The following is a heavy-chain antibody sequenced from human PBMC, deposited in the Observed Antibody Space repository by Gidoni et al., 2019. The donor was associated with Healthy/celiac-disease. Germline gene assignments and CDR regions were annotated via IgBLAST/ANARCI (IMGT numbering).Heavy chain of an antibody. J-gene: IGHJ4*02. CDR1: GFTFEDYA. Sequence: EVQLVESGGGLVQPGWSLRLSCAAPGFTFEDYAMHWVRQAPGRGLEWVSGISWNSGRIGYADSVKGRFTISRDNAKNALYLQMNSLGAEDTALYYCAKDGLSRVLAVTYFDYWGQGTLVTVSS. CDR2: ISWNSGRI. CDR3: AKDGLSRVLAVTYFDY. V-gene: IGHV3-9*01. D-gene: IGHD3-3*02.